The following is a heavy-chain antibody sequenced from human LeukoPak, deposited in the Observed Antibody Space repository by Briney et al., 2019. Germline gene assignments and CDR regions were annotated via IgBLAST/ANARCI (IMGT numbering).Heavy chain of an antibody. Sequence: SGTLSLTCAVSGGSISSSNWWSWVRQPPGKGLEWIGEIYHSGSTNYNPSLKSRVTISVDTSKNQFSLKLSSVTAADTAVYYCARGIAARQRYYYYMDVWGKGTTVTVSS. CDR3: ARGIAARQRYYYYMDV. D-gene: IGHD6-6*01. CDR1: GGSISSSNW. J-gene: IGHJ6*03. V-gene: IGHV4-4*02. CDR2: IYHSGST.